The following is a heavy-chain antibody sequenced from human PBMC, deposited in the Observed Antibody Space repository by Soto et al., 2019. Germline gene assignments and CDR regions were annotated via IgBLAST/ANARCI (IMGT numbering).Heavy chain of an antibody. CDR2: ISSSSSYI. CDR1: GFTFSSYS. Sequence: GGSLRLSCAASGFTFSSYSMNWVRQAPGKGLEWVSSISSSSSYIYYADSVKGRFTISRDNAKNSLYLQMNSLRAEDPAVYYCARDSDDSSGYYPFDYWGQGTLVTVSS. J-gene: IGHJ4*02. V-gene: IGHV3-21*01. D-gene: IGHD3-22*01. CDR3: ARDSDDSSGYYPFDY.